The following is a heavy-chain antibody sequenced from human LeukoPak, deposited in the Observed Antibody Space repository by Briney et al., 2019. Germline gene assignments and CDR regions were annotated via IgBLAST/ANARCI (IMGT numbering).Heavy chain of an antibody. Sequence: GGSLRLSCAASGFTFSSYGMHWVRQAPGKGLEWVAVIWYDGSNKYYADSVKGRFTISRDNSKNTLYLQMNSLRAEDTAVYYCAKDSSRIAAAGTFIDYWGQGTLVTVSS. CDR2: IWYDGSNK. CDR1: GFTFSSYG. V-gene: IGHV3-33*06. CDR3: AKDSSRIAAAGTFIDY. D-gene: IGHD6-13*01. J-gene: IGHJ4*02.